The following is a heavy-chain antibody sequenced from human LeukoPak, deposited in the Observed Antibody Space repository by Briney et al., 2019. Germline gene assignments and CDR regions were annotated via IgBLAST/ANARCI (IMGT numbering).Heavy chain of an antibody. CDR2: ISYDGSNK. Sequence: GRSLRLSCAASGFTFSSYGMHWVRQAPGKGLEWVAVISYDGSNKYYADSVKGRFTISRDNSKNTLYLQMNSLRAEDTAVYYCAKAANEFGELLFFFYFDYWGQGTLVTVSS. CDR1: GFTFSSYG. J-gene: IGHJ4*02. V-gene: IGHV3-30*18. CDR3: AKAANEFGELLFFFYFDY. D-gene: IGHD3-10*01.